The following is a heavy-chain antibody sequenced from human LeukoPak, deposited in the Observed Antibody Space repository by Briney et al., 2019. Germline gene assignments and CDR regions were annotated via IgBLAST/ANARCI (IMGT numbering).Heavy chain of an antibody. V-gene: IGHV3-30*18. CDR2: ISYDGNSQ. CDR1: GFTFSNYA. D-gene: IGHD1-1*01. J-gene: IGHJ4*02. Sequence: GGSLRFSCAASGFTFSNYAIHWVRQAPGRGLEWVAAISYDGNSQHYGAPVKGRFTISRDNSKNTVYLQINTLRTDDAAIYYCAKPYPTLTTSAVLDNWGQGTLVTVSS. CDR3: AKPYPTLTTSAVLDN.